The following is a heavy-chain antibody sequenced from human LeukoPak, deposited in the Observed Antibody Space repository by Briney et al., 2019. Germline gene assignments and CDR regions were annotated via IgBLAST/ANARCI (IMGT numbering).Heavy chain of an antibody. Sequence: PSETLSLTCAVYGGSFSGYYWSWIRQPPGKGLEWIGEINHSGSTNYNPPLKRRVTISVDTSKNQFSLKLSSVTAADTAVYYCARGRGSTRINWFDPWGQGTLVTVSS. CDR3: ARGRGSTRINWFDP. J-gene: IGHJ5*02. V-gene: IGHV4-34*01. D-gene: IGHD2-2*01. CDR1: GGSFSGYY. CDR2: INHSGST.